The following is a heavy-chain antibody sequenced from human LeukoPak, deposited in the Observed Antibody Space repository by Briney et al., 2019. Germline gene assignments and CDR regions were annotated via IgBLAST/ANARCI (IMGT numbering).Heavy chain of an antibody. CDR2: FDPEDGET. D-gene: IGHD3-22*01. V-gene: IGHV1-24*01. CDR3: ATVYYDKRRSFDY. CDR1: GYTLTELS. J-gene: IGHJ4*02. Sequence: ASVKVSCKVSGYTLTELSMHCVRQAPGKGLEWMGGFDPEDGETIYAQKFQGRVTMTEDTSTDTAYMELSSLRSEDTAVYYCATVYYDKRRSFDYWGQGTLVTVSS.